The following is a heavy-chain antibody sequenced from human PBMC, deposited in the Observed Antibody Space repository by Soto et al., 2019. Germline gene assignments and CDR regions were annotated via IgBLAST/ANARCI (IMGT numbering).Heavy chain of an antibody. CDR1: GFTFSSYG. CDR2: ISYDGSNK. CDR3: AKDLRFDYGDYSYFQH. J-gene: IGHJ1*01. Sequence: GGSLRLSCAASGFTFSSYGMHWVRQAPGKGLEWVAVISYDGSNKYYADSVKGRFTISRDNSKNTLYLQMNSLRAEDTAVYYCAKDLRFDYGDYSYFQHWGQGTLVTVSS. D-gene: IGHD4-17*01. V-gene: IGHV3-30*18.